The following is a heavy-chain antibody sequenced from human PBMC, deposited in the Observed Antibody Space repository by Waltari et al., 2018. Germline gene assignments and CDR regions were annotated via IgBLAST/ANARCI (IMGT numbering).Heavy chain of an antibody. CDR3: ARDRLRYYYDSSGNPDY. V-gene: IGHV3-30-3*01. CDR1: GFTFSSYA. Sequence: QVQLVESGGGVVQPGRSLRLSCAASGFTFSSYAMHWVRQAPGKGLEWVAVISYDGSNKYYSDSVKGRFTISRDNSKNTLYLQMNSLRAEDTALYYCARDRLRYYYDSSGNPDYWGQGALVTVSS. J-gene: IGHJ4*02. CDR2: ISYDGSNK. D-gene: IGHD3-22*01.